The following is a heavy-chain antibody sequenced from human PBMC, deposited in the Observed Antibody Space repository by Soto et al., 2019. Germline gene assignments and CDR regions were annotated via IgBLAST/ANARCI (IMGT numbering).Heavy chain of an antibody. V-gene: IGHV1-69*13. CDR2: IIPILGTA. Sequence: SVKTSSKDPGRTYRCYAISSVRQAPEQRLEWMGGIIPILGTANYAQKFQGRVTITADESTSTAYMELSSLRSEDTAVYYCASPDDYDSQSGGIFDHWGQGTLDTVSS. D-gene: IGHD3-22*01. J-gene: IGHJ5*02. CDR3: ASPDDYDSQSGGIFDH. CDR1: GRTYRCYA.